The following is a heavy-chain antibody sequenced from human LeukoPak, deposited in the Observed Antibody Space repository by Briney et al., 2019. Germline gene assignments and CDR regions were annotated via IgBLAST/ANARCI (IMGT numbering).Heavy chain of an antibody. CDR3: ARSVGGATTPRFDY. CDR2: IIPSLDIP. V-gene: IGHV1-69*04. Sequence: SVKVSCKASGDTFSRYAISWVRQAPGQGLEWRGRIIPSLDIPNYPQKFQGRVTITADKSTSTAYMEVRSLGSEDTAVYYCARSVGGATTPRFDYWGQGTLVTVSS. J-gene: IGHJ4*02. CDR1: GDTFSRYA. D-gene: IGHD1-26*01.